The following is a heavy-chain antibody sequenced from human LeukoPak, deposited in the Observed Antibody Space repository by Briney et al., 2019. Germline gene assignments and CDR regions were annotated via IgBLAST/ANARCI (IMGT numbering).Heavy chain of an antibody. V-gene: IGHV4-39*01. CDR1: GGSISSSSYY. D-gene: IGHD1-20*01. Sequence: PSETLSLTCTVSGGSISSSSYYWGWIRQPPGKGLEWIGSIYYSGSTYYNPSLKSRVTISVDTSKNQFSLKLSSVTAADTAVYCCARKYNWNDGGFDPWGQGTLVTVSS. J-gene: IGHJ5*02. CDR3: ARKYNWNDGGFDP. CDR2: IYYSGST.